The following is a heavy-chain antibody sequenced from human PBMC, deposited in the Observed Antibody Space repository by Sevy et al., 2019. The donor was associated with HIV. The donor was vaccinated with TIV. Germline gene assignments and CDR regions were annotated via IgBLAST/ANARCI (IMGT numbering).Heavy chain of an antibody. Sequence: GGSLRLSCAASGLTFSSYAMHWVRQAPGKGLEWVAVISYDGSDKYFADSVKGRFTISRDNSKNTLFLQMNSLRTEDTAVYYCARGPGVVAVAALNWFDPWGQGTLLTVSS. CDR1: GLTFSSYA. CDR2: ISYDGSDK. J-gene: IGHJ5*02. CDR3: ARGPGVVAVAALNWFDP. V-gene: IGHV3-30*04. D-gene: IGHD2-15*01.